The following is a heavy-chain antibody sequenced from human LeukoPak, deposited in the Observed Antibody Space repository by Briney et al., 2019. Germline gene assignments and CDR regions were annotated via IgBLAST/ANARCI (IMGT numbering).Heavy chain of an antibody. CDR2: ISSSGSTI. Sequence: GGSLGLSCAASGFTFSSYAMSWVRQAPGKGLECISYISSSGSTIYYADSVKGRFTISRDNAKNSLYLQMNSLRAEDTAVYYCARGPSGGNTLWMDYWGQGTLVTVSS. V-gene: IGHV3-48*03. J-gene: IGHJ4*02. CDR1: GFTFSSYA. D-gene: IGHD2-21*01. CDR3: ARGPSGGNTLWMDY.